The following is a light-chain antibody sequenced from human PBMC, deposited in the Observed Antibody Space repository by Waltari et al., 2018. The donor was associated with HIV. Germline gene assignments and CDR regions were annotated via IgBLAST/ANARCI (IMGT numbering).Light chain of an antibody. Sequence: EIVLTQSPGTLSLSPGERATLSCRASQNISSSYLAWYQQKPGQAPRLLIYGAFSRAPGIPDRVSGSGSGTDFTLTISRLEPEDFAVYYCQQYGNSTRTFGQGTKVEIK. J-gene: IGKJ1*01. CDR2: GAF. CDR3: QQYGNSTRT. CDR1: QNISSSY. V-gene: IGKV3-20*01.